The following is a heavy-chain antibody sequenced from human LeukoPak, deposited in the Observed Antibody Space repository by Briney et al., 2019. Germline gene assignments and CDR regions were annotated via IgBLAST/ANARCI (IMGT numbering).Heavy chain of an antibody. D-gene: IGHD6-19*01. CDR2: INHSGST. Sequence: SETLSLTCAVYGGSFSGYYWSWIRQPPGKGLEWIGEINHSGSTNYNPSLKSRVTISVDTSKNQFSLKLSSVTAADTAVYYCARAPPRSRAVAGKTPFGYWGQGTLVTVSS. J-gene: IGHJ4*02. CDR1: GGSFSGYY. V-gene: IGHV4-34*01. CDR3: ARAPPRSRAVAGKTPFGY.